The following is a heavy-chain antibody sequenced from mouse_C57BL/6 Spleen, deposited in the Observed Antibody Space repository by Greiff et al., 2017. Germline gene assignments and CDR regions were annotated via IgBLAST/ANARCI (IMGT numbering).Heavy chain of an antibody. CDR1: GYTFTSYW. CDR2: IDPSDSYT. V-gene: IGHV1-50*01. Sequence: QVQLQQPGAELVKPGASVKLSCKASGYTFTSYWMQWVKQRPGQGLEWIGEIDPSDSYTNYNQKFKGKATLTVDTSSSTAYMQLSSLTSEDSAVYYCARRDAQATAYWGQGTLVTVSA. D-gene: IGHD3-2*02. CDR3: ARRDAQATAY. J-gene: IGHJ3*01.